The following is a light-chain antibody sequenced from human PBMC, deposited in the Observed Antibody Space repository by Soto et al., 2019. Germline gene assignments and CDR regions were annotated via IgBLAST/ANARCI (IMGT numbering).Light chain of an antibody. Sequence: EIVLTQSRGTLSLSPGERATLSCRASQSVSSSYLAWYQQKPGQAPRILIYGASSRATGIPDRFSGSGSGTDFTLTISRLQTEDFAVYDCQQYGSSPWTFGQGTKVDIK. CDR3: QQYGSSPWT. J-gene: IGKJ1*01. CDR2: GAS. V-gene: IGKV3-20*01. CDR1: QSVSSSY.